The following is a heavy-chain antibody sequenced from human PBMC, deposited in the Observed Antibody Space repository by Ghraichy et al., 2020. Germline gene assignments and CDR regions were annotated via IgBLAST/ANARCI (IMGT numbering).Heavy chain of an antibody. Sequence: GGSLRLSCAASGFTFSSYGMHWVRQAPGKGLEWVAVIWYDGSNKYYADSVKGRFTISRDNSKNTLYLQMNSLRAEDTAVYYCARDPGSYYYYYYMDVWGKGTTVTVSS. CDR1: GFTFSSYG. J-gene: IGHJ6*03. V-gene: IGHV3-33*01. D-gene: IGHD7-27*01. CDR2: IWYDGSNK. CDR3: ARDPGSYYYYYYMDV.